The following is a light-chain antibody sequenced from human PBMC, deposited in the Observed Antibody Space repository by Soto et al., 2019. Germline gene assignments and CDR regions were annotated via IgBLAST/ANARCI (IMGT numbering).Light chain of an antibody. CDR1: QTIDNC. CDR2: ASS. V-gene: IGKV1-5*01. CDR3: QHYNSYSEA. Sequence: DIQMTQSPSSLSASVGDRVTIPCRASQTIDNCLNWYQQKPGKAPKLLISASSTLKSGVPSRFSGSGSGTEFTLTISSLQPDDFETYYCQHYNSYSEAFGQGTKVDIK. J-gene: IGKJ1*01.